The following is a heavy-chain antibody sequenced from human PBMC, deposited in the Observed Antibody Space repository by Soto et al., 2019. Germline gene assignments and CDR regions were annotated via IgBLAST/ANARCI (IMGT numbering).Heavy chain of an antibody. CDR1: GGSFSGYY. V-gene: IGHV4-34*01. J-gene: IGHJ6*02. Sequence: SETLSLTCAVYGGSFSGYYWSWIRQPPGKGLEWIGEINHSGSTNYNPSLKSRVTISVDTSKNQLSLKLRSVTAADPAVYYCAREGATGTTSPYYYYYGMDVWGQGTRVTVSS. CDR3: AREGATGTTSPYYYYYGMDV. CDR2: INHSGST. D-gene: IGHD1-7*01.